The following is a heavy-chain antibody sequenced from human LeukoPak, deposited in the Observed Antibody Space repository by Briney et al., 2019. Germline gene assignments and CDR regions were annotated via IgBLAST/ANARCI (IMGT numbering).Heavy chain of an antibody. D-gene: IGHD6-13*01. CDR1: GFTFSSYG. J-gene: IGHJ6*02. V-gene: IGHV3-30*18. CDR3: AKDLVAAADYYYYGMDV. CDR2: ISYDGSNK. Sequence: GRSLRLSCAASGFTFSSYGMHWVRQAPGKGLEWVAVISYDGSNKYYADSVKGRFTISRDNSKNTLYLQMNSLRAEDTAVYYCAKDLVAAADYYYYGMDVWGQGTTVTVSS.